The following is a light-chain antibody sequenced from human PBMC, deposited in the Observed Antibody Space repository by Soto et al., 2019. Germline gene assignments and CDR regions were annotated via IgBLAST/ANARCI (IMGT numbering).Light chain of an antibody. CDR1: QSIGSW. CDR3: QQYNPYTWT. CDR2: DAS. J-gene: IGKJ1*01. V-gene: IGKV1-5*01. Sequence: DIQMTQSPSTLSASVGDRVTITCRASQSIGSWLAWYQQKPGKAPRLLIYDASSLESGVPSRFSGGGSGTEFTLTISSLQPDDFATYYCQQYNPYTWTFGHGTKVEIK.